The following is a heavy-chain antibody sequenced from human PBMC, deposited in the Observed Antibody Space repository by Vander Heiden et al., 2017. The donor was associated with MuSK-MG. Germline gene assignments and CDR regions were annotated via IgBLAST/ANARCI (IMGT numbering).Heavy chain of an antibody. Sequence: QLQLQESGPGLVKPSETLSLTCTVSGGSISSSSYYWGWIRQPPGKGREWIGSIYYSGSTYYNPSLKSRVTISVDTSKNQFSLKLSSVTAADTAVYYCAGYDYYDSSGYPTTFDYWGQGPLVTVSS. CDR1: GGSISSSSYY. D-gene: IGHD3-22*01. V-gene: IGHV4-39*01. CDR2: IYYSGST. CDR3: AGYDYYDSSGYPTTFDY. J-gene: IGHJ4*02.